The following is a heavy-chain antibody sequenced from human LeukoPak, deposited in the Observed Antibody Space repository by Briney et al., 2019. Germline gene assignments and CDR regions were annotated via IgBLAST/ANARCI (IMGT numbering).Heavy chain of an antibody. D-gene: IGHD3-10*01. Sequence: GASVKVSCKASGGTFSSYAISWVRQAPGQGLEWMGGIIPIFGTANYAQKFQGRVTITADESTSTAYMELGSLRSEDTAVYYCASGVDDGSGSEYYFDYWGQGTLVTVSS. CDR1: GGTFSSYA. CDR2: IIPIFGTA. CDR3: ASGVDDGSGSEYYFDY. J-gene: IGHJ4*02. V-gene: IGHV1-69*13.